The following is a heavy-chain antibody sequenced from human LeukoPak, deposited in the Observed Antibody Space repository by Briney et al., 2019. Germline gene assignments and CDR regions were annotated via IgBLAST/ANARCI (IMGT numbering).Heavy chain of an antibody. CDR3: ARDSDYAFDH. D-gene: IGHD3-22*01. CDR1: GFVFSSYS. CDR2: VNTVSSYI. Sequence: GGSLRLSCAASGFVFSSYSFNWVRQAPGKGLEWVASVNTVSSYIYYADSVRGRFTISRDNAKNSVLLQMNSLRPEDTAVYYCARDSDYAFDHWGQGTLVTVSS. V-gene: IGHV3-21*01. J-gene: IGHJ4*02.